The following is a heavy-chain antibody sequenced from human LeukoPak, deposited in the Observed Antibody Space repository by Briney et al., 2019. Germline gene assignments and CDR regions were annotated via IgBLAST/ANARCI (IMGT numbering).Heavy chain of an antibody. CDR3: AKDLGPLSQSSGWYDC. CDR1: GVTFSIYG. V-gene: IGHV3-30*18. J-gene: IGHJ5*01. D-gene: IGHD6-19*01. Sequence: GGSLRLSCAASGVTFSIYGMHWVRQAPGKGLEWVALISYDGNNKYYADSVKGRFTISRDSSKNTLYLQMNSLRAEDTAVYYCAKDLGPLSQSSGWYDCWGQGTLVTVSS. CDR2: ISYDGNNK.